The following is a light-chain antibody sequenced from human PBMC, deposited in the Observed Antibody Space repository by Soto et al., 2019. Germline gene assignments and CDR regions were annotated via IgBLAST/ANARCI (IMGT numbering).Light chain of an antibody. CDR1: QTITNY. V-gene: IGKV1-39*01. Sequence: DIQMTQSPSSLSASVGDRVTITCRASQTITNYLNWYQQKPGKAPKLLIYAASTLSSGVPARFSGGGSGTDFTLIIDSLQPEDFATYYCQQSYSSPWTFGQGTKVEIK. J-gene: IGKJ1*01. CDR3: QQSYSSPWT. CDR2: AAS.